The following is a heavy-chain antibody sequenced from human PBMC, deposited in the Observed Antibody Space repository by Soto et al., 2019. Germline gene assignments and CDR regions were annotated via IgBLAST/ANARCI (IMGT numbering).Heavy chain of an antibody. CDR2: IYYSGST. CDR3: ANYPTTVTSDY. D-gene: IGHD4-17*01. V-gene: IGHV4-61*01. CDR1: GGSVSSGSYY. Sequence: QVQLQESGPGLVKPSETLSLTCTVSGGSVSSGSYYWSWIRQPPGKGLEWIGYIYYSGSTNYNPSLKSRVNISVDTSKNQFSLKLSSVPAADTAVYYCANYPTTVTSDYWGQGTLVTVSS. J-gene: IGHJ4*02.